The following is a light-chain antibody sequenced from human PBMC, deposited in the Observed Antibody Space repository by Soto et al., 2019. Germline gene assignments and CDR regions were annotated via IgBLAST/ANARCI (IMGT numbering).Light chain of an antibody. V-gene: IGLV2-14*01. CDR3: YSYTGSSNTLWV. Sequence: QSALTQPPSVSGSPGQSITISCTGTSSDVGGYNYVSWYQQHPGKAPKLMIYEVNIRPSGVSNRFSGSKSGNTASLTISGLQAEDEDDYDYYSYTGSSNTLWVFGGGTKLTVL. CDR1: SSDVGGYNY. J-gene: IGLJ3*02. CDR2: EVN.